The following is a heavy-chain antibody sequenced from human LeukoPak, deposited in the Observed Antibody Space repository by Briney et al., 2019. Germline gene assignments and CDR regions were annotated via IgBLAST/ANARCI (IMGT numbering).Heavy chain of an antibody. CDR3: ARQSDDFWSGYFDC. V-gene: IGHV4-34*01. Sequence: SETLSLTCSAYGGSFGGYFWSWIRQPPGEGLEWIGEVNHSGSTNYNPSLKSRVTISVDTSKNQFSLKLSSVTAADTAVYYCARQSDDFWSGYFDCWGQGTLVTVSS. J-gene: IGHJ4*02. D-gene: IGHD3-3*01. CDR2: VNHSGST. CDR1: GGSFGGYF.